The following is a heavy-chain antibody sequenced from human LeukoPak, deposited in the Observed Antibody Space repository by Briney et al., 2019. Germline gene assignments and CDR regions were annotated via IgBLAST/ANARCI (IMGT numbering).Heavy chain of an antibody. CDR1: GGSFSGYY. Sequence: SETLSLTCAVYGGSFSGYYWSWIRQPPGKGLEWIGEINNSGSTNYNPSLKSRVTISVGTSKKQFSLKLSSVTAADTAVYYCVTYYFDSSGPKKNYWGQGTLVTVSS. CDR2: INNSGST. V-gene: IGHV4-34*01. CDR3: VTYYFDSSGPKKNY. J-gene: IGHJ4*02. D-gene: IGHD3-22*01.